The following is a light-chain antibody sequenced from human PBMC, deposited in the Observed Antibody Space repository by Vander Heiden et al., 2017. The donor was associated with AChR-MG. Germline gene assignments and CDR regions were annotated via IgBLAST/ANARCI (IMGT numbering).Light chain of an antibody. V-gene: IGLV1-40*01. CDR2: RSV. CDR1: NYNIGAGYG. J-gene: IGLJ3*02. CDR3: QSYDNGLSGWV. Sequence: QSVLTQPPSVSGAPGPRVTIPCVGTNYNIGAGYGVQWYRHLPGAAPKVLIFRSVDRPSGVPDRFSGSKSGTSASLAITGLQAEDEAVYYCQSYDNGLSGWVFGGGTKVTVL.